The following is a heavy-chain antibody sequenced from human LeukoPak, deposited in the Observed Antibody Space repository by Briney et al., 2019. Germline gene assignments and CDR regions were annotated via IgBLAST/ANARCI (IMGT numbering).Heavy chain of an antibody. CDR1: GYTFTSYD. D-gene: IGHD3-3*01. CDR3: ARGQSPFWSGYYWATDP. CDR2: MNPNSGNT. Sequence: ASVKVSCKASGYTFTSYDINWVRQATGQGLEWMGWMNPNSGNTGYAQKFQGRVTMTRNTSISTAYMELSSLRSEDTAVYYCARGQSPFWSGYYWATDPWGQGTLVTVSS. J-gene: IGHJ5*02. V-gene: IGHV1-8*01.